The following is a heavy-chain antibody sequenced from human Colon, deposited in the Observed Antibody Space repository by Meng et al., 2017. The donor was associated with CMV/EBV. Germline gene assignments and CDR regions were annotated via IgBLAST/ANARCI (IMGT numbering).Heavy chain of an antibody. J-gene: IGHJ3*01. CDR1: GFIFNEYD. Sequence: GGSLRLSCAGSGFIFNEYDMHWVRQAPGKRLEWVSRINGNSDRIAYADAVKGRFTISRDNAKNSLYLQMNGLRGDDTALYYCVRDMARMSTADAFDVWGQGTMVAVSS. D-gene: IGHD2-2*01. CDR2: INGNSDRI. CDR3: VRDMARMSTADAFDV. V-gene: IGHV3-9*01.